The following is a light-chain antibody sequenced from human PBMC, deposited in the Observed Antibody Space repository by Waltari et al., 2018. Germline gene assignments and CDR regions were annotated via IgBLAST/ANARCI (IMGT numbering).Light chain of an antibody. J-gene: IGKJ4*01. CDR3: QHYDGSVVT. CDR2: GAS. V-gene: IGKV3-20*01. Sequence: VLTQSPDTVPLSPVDRGTLPCRASQSVTSIALSWFQQRPGQAPRLLIYGASNRATDIPDRFSGSGSGTDFTLTISRLEPEDFAVYYCQHYDGSVVTFGGGTKVEI. CDR1: QSVTSIA.